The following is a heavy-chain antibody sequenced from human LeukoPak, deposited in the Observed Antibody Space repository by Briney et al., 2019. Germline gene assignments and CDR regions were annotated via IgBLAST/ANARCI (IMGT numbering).Heavy chain of an antibody. J-gene: IGHJ3*02. Sequence: SQTLSLTCAISGDSVSSNSAAWNWIRQSPSRGLEWLGRTYYRSKWYNDYAVSVKSRITINPDTSKNQFSLQLNSVTPEDTAVYYCARDLEAYSSGWYGDAFDTWGQGTMVTVSS. CDR1: GDSVSSNSAA. CDR2: TYYRSKWYN. CDR3: ARDLEAYSSGWYGDAFDT. D-gene: IGHD6-19*01. V-gene: IGHV6-1*01.